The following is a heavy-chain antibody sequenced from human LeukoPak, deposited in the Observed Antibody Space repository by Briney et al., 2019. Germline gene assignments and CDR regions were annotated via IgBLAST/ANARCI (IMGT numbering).Heavy chain of an antibody. CDR2: ISYDGSNK. Sequence: GGSLRLSCAASGFTFSSYGMHWVRQAPGKGLEWVAVISYDGSNKYYADSVKGRFTISRDNSKHTLYLQMNSLRAEDTAIYYCAKNGDRGAYCSGGSCYPYYYYNMDVWGKGTTVTISS. J-gene: IGHJ6*03. D-gene: IGHD2-15*01. V-gene: IGHV3-30*18. CDR1: GFTFSSYG. CDR3: AKNGDRGAYCSGGSCYPYYYYNMDV.